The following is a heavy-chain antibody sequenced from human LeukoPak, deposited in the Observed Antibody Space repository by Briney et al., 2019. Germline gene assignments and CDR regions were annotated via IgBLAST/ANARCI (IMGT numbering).Heavy chain of an antibody. Sequence: GGSLRLSCAASGFRFSNSWMYWVRQGPGKGPVWVSRMKADGTRIEYADSVKGRFTISRDNAKNTLFLQMSSLRVEDTAVYYCARGADHGGSYYPDWGQGTRVTVSS. J-gene: IGHJ4*02. CDR3: ARGADHGGSYYPD. D-gene: IGHD3-10*01. CDR1: GFRFSNSW. CDR2: MKADGTRI. V-gene: IGHV3-74*01.